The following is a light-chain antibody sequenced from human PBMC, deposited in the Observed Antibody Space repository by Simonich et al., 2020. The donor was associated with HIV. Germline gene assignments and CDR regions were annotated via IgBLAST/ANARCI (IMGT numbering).Light chain of an antibody. V-gene: IGLV2-8*01. CDR1: SSDVGGYSY. CDR2: EVT. Sequence: QSALTQPPSASGSPGQSVTISCTGTSSDVGGYSYVSWYQQHPGKAPKVMIYEVTKRPSGVPDRFSGSKSGNTASLTVSGLQAEDEADYYCCSYAGSYKVFGTGTKVTVL. CDR3: CSYAGSYKV. J-gene: IGLJ1*01.